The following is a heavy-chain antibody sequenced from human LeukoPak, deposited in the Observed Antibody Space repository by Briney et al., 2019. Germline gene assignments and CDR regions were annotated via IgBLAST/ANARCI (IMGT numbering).Heavy chain of an antibody. Sequence: GGSLRLSCVASGFSFTTHAMGWVRQAPGKGLEWVSHISGSGGGTKYSGSVKGRFTISRDNSKNTLYLQINSLRADDTAVYYCAKDQDPHSYGSGSYAPFDYWGQGTLVTVSS. CDR1: GFSFTTHA. CDR3: AKDQDPHSYGSGSYAPFDY. D-gene: IGHD3-10*01. V-gene: IGHV3-23*01. CDR2: ISGSGGGT. J-gene: IGHJ4*02.